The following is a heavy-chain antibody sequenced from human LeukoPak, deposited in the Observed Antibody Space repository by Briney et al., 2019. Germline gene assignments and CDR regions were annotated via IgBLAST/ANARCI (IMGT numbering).Heavy chain of an antibody. Sequence: GASVKVSCKASGYTFTGYYMHWVRQAPGQGLEWMGWINPNSGGTNYAQKFQGRVTMTRDTSISTAYMELSRLRSDDTAVCYCARGGIAVAGTDWFDPWGQGTLVTVSS. J-gene: IGHJ5*02. CDR3: ARGGIAVAGTDWFDP. D-gene: IGHD6-19*01. CDR1: GYTFTGYY. CDR2: INPNSGGT. V-gene: IGHV1-2*02.